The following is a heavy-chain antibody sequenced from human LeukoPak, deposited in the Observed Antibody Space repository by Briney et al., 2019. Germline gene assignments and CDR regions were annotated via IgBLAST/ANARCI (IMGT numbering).Heavy chain of an antibody. CDR1: GFTVSSNY. Sequence: PGGSLRLSCAASGFTVSSNYMSWVRQAPGKGLEWVSVIYSGGSTYYADSVKGRFTISRDNSKNTLYLQMNSLRAEDTAVYYCAKEERQLDLSRITIFGVVTQGDAFDIWGQGTMVTVSS. CDR2: IYSGGST. CDR3: AKEERQLDLSRITIFGVVTQGDAFDI. D-gene: IGHD3-3*01. J-gene: IGHJ3*02. V-gene: IGHV3-53*01.